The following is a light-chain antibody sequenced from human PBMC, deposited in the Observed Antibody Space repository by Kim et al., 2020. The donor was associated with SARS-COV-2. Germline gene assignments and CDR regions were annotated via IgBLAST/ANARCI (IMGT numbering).Light chain of an antibody. CDR1: QGIDNY. J-gene: IGKJ1*01. V-gene: IGKV1-16*02. Sequence: AYVGDRVTITCRARQGIDNYVAWFQQKPGKAPKSLIYGASNLQTGVPSKFSGRGSGTDFSLTINSLQPEDVATYYCQQYHAYPRTFGQGTKVDIK. CDR2: GAS. CDR3: QQYHAYPRT.